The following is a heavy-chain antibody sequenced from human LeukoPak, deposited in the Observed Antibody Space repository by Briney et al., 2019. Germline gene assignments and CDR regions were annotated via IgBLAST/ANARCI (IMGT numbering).Heavy chain of an antibody. CDR1: GYTFTSYG. Sequence: ASVKVSCKASGYTFTSYGISWVRQAPGQGLEWMGWIRAYNGNTHYAQKFQGRVTMTTDTSTNTVYMELRSLRSDDTAVYYCARDNSVGDNAWWFDPWGQGTLVTVS. D-gene: IGHD1-26*01. CDR3: ARDNSVGDNAWWFDP. CDR2: IRAYNGNT. J-gene: IGHJ5*02. V-gene: IGHV1-18*01.